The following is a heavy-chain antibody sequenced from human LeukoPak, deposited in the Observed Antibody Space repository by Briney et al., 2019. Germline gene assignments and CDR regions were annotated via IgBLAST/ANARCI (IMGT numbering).Heavy chain of an antibody. D-gene: IGHD3-22*01. J-gene: IGHJ4*02. CDR1: GFTFSSYS. CDR3: VRDLVNAYYYDSSGYWSYYFDY. CDR2: IRSSPSVT. V-gene: IGHV3-48*01. Sequence: GGSLRLSCAASGFTFSSYSMNWIRQTPGKGLEWVSYIRSSPSVTYYADSVKGRFTISRDDAKNSLYLQMNSLRAEDAALYYCVRDLVNAYYYDSSGYWSYYFDYWGQGTLVTVAS.